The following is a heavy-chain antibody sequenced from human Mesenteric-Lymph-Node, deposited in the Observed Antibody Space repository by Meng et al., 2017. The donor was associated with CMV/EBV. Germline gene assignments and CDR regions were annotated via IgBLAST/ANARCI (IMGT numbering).Heavy chain of an antibody. CDR1: GFTFSSYA. V-gene: IGHV3-30-3*01. CDR3: ARRGDAFDI. CDR2: ISYDGSNK. D-gene: IGHD3-10*01. J-gene: IGHJ3*02. Sequence: GGSLRLFCAASGFTFSSYAMHWVRQAPGKGLEWVAVISYDGSNKYYADSVKGRFTISRDNSKNTLYLQMNSLRAEDTAVYYCARRGDAFDIWGQGTMVTVSS.